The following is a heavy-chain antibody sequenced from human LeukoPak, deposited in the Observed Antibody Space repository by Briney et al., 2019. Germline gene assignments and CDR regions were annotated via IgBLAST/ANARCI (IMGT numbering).Heavy chain of an antibody. V-gene: IGHV3-23*01. J-gene: IGHJ2*01. CDR1: GFTFSSYA. D-gene: IGHD3-22*01. CDR2: LSGSGITT. CDR3: AREGSSGYSGYFDL. Sequence: SGGSLRLSCAASGFTFSSYAMTWVRQAPGKGLDWVSALSGSGITTYYADSVKGRSTISRDNSKNTLYLQMDSLRAEDTAVYYCAREGSSGYSGYFDLWGRGTLVTVSS.